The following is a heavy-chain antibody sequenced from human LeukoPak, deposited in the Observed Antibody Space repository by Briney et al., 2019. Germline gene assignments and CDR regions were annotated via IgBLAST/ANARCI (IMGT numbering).Heavy chain of an antibody. Sequence: ASVKVSCKASGYTFTSYYMHWVRQAPGQGLEWMGIINPSGGSTSYAQKFQGRVTMTRDMSTSTVYMELSSLRSEDTAVYYCARARFETTVTALIRKKNYYYYYMDVWGKGTTVTVSS. CDR3: ARARFETTVTALIRKKNYYYYYMDV. J-gene: IGHJ6*03. V-gene: IGHV1-46*01. CDR1: GYTFTSYY. D-gene: IGHD4-17*01. CDR2: INPSGGST.